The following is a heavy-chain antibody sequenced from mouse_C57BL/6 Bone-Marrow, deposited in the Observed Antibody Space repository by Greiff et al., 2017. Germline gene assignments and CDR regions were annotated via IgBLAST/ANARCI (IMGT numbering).Heavy chain of an antibody. CDR3: ARSYYDYDGVAY. V-gene: IGHV2-2*01. CDR2: IWSGGST. Sequence: QVQLQQSGPGLVQPSQSLSITCTVSGFSLTSYGVHWVRQSPGKGLEWLGVIWSGGSTDYNAAFISRLSISKDNSKSQVFFKMNSLQADDTDIYYCARSYYDYDGVAYWGQGTLVTVSA. D-gene: IGHD2-4*01. J-gene: IGHJ3*01. CDR1: GFSLTSYG.